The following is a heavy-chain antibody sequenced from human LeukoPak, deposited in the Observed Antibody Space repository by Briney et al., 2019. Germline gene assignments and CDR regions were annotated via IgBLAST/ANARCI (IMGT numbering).Heavy chain of an antibody. J-gene: IGHJ3*01. D-gene: IGHD2-2*01. V-gene: IGHV4-59*11. CDR1: GGSLSSHY. Sequence: SETLSLTCTVSGGSLSSHYWSWIRQPPGKALEWIGYIHYSGSINYNPALKSRVTISVDTSKNQFSLKLSSVTAADTAVYYCARTDYCFSSSCKEWALDLWGQGTMVAVSS. CDR3: ARTDYCFSSSCKEWALDL. CDR2: IHYSGSI.